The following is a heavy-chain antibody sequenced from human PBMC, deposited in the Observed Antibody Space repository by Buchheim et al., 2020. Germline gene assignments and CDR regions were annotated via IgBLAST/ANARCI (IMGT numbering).Heavy chain of an antibody. V-gene: IGHV3-23*01. D-gene: IGHD3-10*01. CDR2: ISGSGGST. Sequence: EVQLLESGGGLVQPGGSLRLSCAASGFPFSSYAMSWVRQAPGKGLEWVSAISGSGGSTSYADSLKGRFTIPRDNSKNTLYLQMNSLRAEDTAVYYCAKDRSGRLWFGENLASPWGQGTL. J-gene: IGHJ5*02. CDR1: GFPFSSYA. CDR3: AKDRSGRLWFGENLASP.